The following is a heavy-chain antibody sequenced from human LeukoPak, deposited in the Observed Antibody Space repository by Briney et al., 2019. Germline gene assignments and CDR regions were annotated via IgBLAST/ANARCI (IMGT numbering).Heavy chain of an antibody. J-gene: IGHJ4*02. V-gene: IGHV3-48*01. D-gene: IGHD5-12*01. CDR2: ISGSTSSI. Sequence: PGGSLRLSCAASGFTFSSYAMSWVRQAPGKGLEWLSFISGSTSSIYYADSVKGRFTISRDNAKNSLFLQMNSLRAEDSAVYYCARGHSGYDFRVYWGQGILVTVSS. CDR3: ARGHSGYDFRVY. CDR1: GFTFSSYA.